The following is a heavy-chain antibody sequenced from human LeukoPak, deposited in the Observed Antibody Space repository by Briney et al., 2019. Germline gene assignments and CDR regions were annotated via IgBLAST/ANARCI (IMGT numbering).Heavy chain of an antibody. CDR2: INWNGGST. CDR1: GFTFDDYG. Sequence: RRSLRPSCAASGFTFDDYGMSWVRHAPGKGREWVSAINWNGGSTGYADSVKGRFTISRDNAKNSLYLQMNSLRAEDTALYYCARDLGDCSSASCPVGYWGQGTLVTVSS. D-gene: IGHD2-2*01. V-gene: IGHV3-20*04. J-gene: IGHJ4*02. CDR3: ARDLGDCSSASCPVGY.